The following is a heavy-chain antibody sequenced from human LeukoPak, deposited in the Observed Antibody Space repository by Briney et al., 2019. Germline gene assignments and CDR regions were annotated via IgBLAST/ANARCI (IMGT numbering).Heavy chain of an antibody. CDR2: IYYSGST. CDR1: GGSISSGDYY. Sequence: PSQTLSLTCTVSGGSISSGDYYWSWIRQPPGKGLEWIGYIYYSGSTYYNPSLKSRVTISVDTSKNQFSLKLSSVTAADTAVYYCARDYATMVRGVIMAFDYWGQGTLSPSPQ. D-gene: IGHD3-10*01. CDR3: ARDYATMVRGVIMAFDY. V-gene: IGHV4-30-4*01. J-gene: IGHJ4*02.